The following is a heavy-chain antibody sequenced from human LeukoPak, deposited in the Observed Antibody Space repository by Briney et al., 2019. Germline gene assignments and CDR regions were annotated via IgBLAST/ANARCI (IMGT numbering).Heavy chain of an antibody. J-gene: IGHJ3*02. CDR2: IIPIFGTA. V-gene: IGHV1-69*05. CDR3: ARDTSVCSSTSCYTPWRAFDI. CDR1: GYTFTSYG. Sequence: ASVKVSCKASGYTFTSYGISWVRQAPGQGLEWMGGIIPIFGTANYAQKFQGRVTITTDESTSTAYMELSSLRSEDTAVYYCARDTSVCSSTSCYTPWRAFDIWGQGTMVTVSS. D-gene: IGHD2-2*02.